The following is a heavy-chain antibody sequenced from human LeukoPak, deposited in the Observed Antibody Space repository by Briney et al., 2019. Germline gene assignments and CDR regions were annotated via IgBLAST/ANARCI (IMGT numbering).Heavy chain of an antibody. Sequence: SETLSLTCTVSGGSISSSNYYWGWLRQPPGRGLEWIASIHYSETTYYNPSLKSRVTISVDTSKNHFSLKLSSVTAADTAVYYCARRRSRIAARKGVCDYWGQGTLVTVSS. CDR2: IHYSETT. D-gene: IGHD6-6*01. J-gene: IGHJ4*02. CDR3: ARRRSRIAARKGVCDY. CDR1: GGSISSSNYY. V-gene: IGHV4-39*02.